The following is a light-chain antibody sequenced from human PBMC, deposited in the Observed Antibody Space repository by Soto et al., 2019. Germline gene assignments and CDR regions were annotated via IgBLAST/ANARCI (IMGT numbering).Light chain of an antibody. V-gene: IGKV1-5*03. CDR3: QQCNSYPYT. CDR2: KAS. Sequence: DIQMTQSPSTLAASVGDRVSITCRASQNIVIWLAWYQQKPGKAPKLLIYKASTLESGVPSRFSGSGSGTEFTLTISSLQPDDFATYYCQQCNSYPYTFGPGTKREIK. CDR1: QNIVIW. J-gene: IGKJ2*01.